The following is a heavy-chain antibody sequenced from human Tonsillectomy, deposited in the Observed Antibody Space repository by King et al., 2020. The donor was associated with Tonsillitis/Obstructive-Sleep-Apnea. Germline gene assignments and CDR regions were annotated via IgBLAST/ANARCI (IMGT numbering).Heavy chain of an antibody. D-gene: IGHD3-16*01. Sequence: DVQLVESGGGLVKPGGSLRLSCAASGFTFSNAWMSWVRQAPGKGLEWVGRIKSKTDGGTIDYAAPVKGRFTISREDSKKTLYLQMNSLKTEDTAVYYCTTDLSDLGFNTSYFDYWGQGTLVTVSS. V-gene: IGHV3-15*01. J-gene: IGHJ4*02. CDR2: IKSKTDGGTI. CDR1: GFTFSNAW. CDR3: TTDLSDLGFNTSYFDY.